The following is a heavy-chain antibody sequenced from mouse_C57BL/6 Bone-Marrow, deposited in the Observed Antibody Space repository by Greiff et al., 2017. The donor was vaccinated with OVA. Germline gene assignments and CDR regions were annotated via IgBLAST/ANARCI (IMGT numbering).Heavy chain of an antibody. CDR3: ARGNFGSSFYAMDY. CDR1: GFTFPPTY. J-gene: IGHJ4*01. V-gene: IGHV14-3*01. D-gene: IGHD1-1*01. CDR2: IDPANDNT. Sequence: VQLQQSVAELVRPGASVKLSCTASGFTFPPTYMPWVKQRPEQGLAWIGRIDPANDNTKYAPKFQGKATMTADTSSNTAYLQLSSLSSEYTAVYCCARGNFGSSFYAMDYWGQGTSVTVSS.